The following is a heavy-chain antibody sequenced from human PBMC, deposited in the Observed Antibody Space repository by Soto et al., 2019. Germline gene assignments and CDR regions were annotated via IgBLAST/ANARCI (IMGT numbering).Heavy chain of an antibody. CDR3: AKDVTPRGSHYYYGMDV. V-gene: IGHV3-30*18. J-gene: IGHJ6*02. CDR2: ISYDGSNK. D-gene: IGHD2-21*02. Sequence: LRLSCAASGFTFSSYGMHWVRQAPGKGLEWVAVISYDGSNKYYADSVRGRFTISRDNSKNTLYLQMNSLRAEDTAVYYCAKDVTPRGSHYYYGMDVWGQGTTVTVSS. CDR1: GFTFSSYG.